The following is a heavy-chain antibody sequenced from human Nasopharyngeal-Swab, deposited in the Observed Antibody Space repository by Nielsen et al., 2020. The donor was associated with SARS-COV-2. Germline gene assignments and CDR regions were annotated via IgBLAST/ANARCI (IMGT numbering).Heavy chain of an antibody. CDR3: ARIGGDWNDDY. D-gene: IGHD1-1*01. J-gene: IGHJ4*02. Sequence: GESLKISCAASGFTFSSYGMHWVRQAPGKGLEWVAVISYDGSNKYYADSVKGRFTISRDNSKNTLYLQMNSLRAEDTAVYYCARIGGDWNDDYWGQGTLVTVSS. V-gene: IGHV3-30*03. CDR1: GFTFSSYG. CDR2: ISYDGSNK.